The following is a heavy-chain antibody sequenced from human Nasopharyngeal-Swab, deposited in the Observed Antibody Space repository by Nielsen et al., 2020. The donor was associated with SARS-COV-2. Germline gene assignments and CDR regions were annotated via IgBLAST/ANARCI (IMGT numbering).Heavy chain of an antibody. J-gene: IGHJ6*02. CDR2: ISYDGNNE. Sequence: GGSLRLSCAASGFTINSFAMHGVRQAPGRGRGGGAVISYDGNNEYYADSVKGRFTISRDNSKNTVYLQMNSLRPEDTAVYYCARDVASGFGELFPLLRGLDIWGHGTTVTVSS. CDR1: GFTINSFA. CDR3: ARDVASGFGELFPLLRGLDI. D-gene: IGHD3-10*01. V-gene: IGHV3-30-3*01.